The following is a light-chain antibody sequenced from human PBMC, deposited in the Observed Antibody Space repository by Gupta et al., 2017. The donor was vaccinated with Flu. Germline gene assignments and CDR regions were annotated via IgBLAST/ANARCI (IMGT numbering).Light chain of an antibody. CDR1: SSDVGGYNY. Sequence: SSDVGGYNYVSWYQQHPGKAPKLMIYEVSKRPSGVPDRFSGSKSGNRASLTVSGLRAEDEADYYCSSYAGGNKEVFGTGTKVTVL. J-gene: IGLJ1*01. CDR2: EVS. CDR3: SSYAGGNKEV. V-gene: IGLV2-8*01.